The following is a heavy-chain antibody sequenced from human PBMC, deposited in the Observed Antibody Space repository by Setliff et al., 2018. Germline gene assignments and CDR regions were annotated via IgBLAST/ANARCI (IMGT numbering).Heavy chain of an antibody. CDR2: ISDSSFHI. V-gene: IGHV3-21*01. J-gene: IGHJ3*01. Sequence: GGSLRLSCTAFAFPPSTNSMHWVRQGPGKGLEWVASISDSSFHIYYRDSVKGRFTISRDNARNSLYLQMNSLRADDTAVYFCTRAFYCGRKCYRGQGTMVTVSS. CDR1: AFPPSTNS. CDR3: TRAFYCGRKCY. D-gene: IGHD2-21*01.